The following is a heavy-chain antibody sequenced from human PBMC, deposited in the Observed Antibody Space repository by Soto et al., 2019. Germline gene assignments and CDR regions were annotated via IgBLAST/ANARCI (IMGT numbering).Heavy chain of an antibody. D-gene: IGHD4-17*01. V-gene: IGHV4-34*01. CDR1: GGSFSGYY. CDR3: ARRIYGDYVPFDY. CDR2: INHSGST. Sequence: QVQLQQWGAGLLKPSETLSLTCAVYGGSFSGYYWSWIRQPPGKGLGWIGVINHSGSTNYNPSLKSRVTISVDTSKNQFSLKLSSVTAADTAVYYCARRIYGDYVPFDYWGQGTLVTVSS. J-gene: IGHJ4*02.